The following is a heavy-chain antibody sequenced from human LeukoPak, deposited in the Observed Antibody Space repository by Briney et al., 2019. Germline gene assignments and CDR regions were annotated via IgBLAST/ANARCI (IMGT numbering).Heavy chain of an antibody. V-gene: IGHV3-21*01. J-gene: IGHJ4*02. D-gene: IGHD3-9*01. CDR3: ARDGGYDILTGYYTADY. CDR1: GFTFSSYS. CDR2: ISSSSSYI. Sequence: GGSLRLSCAASGFTFSSYSMNWVRQAPGKGLEWVSSISSSSSYIYYADSVKGRFTISRDNAKNSLYLQMNSLRAEDTAVYYCARDGGYDILTGYYTADYWGQGTLVTVSS.